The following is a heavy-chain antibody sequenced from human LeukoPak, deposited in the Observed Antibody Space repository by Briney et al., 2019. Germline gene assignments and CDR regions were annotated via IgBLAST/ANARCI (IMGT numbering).Heavy chain of an antibody. J-gene: IGHJ4*02. CDR2: ISGSGGST. D-gene: IGHD6-13*01. Sequence: GGSLRLSCAASGFTFSSYAMSWVRQAPGKGLEGVSAISGSGGSTYYADSGKCRFTISRDNSKNTLYLQMNSMRAEDTAVYYCAKADSSSWFYYFDYWGQGTLVTVSS. CDR1: GFTFSSYA. V-gene: IGHV3-23*01. CDR3: AKADSSSWFYYFDY.